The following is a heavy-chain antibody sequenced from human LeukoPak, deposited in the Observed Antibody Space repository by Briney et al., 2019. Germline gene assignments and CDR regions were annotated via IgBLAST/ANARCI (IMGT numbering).Heavy chain of an antibody. J-gene: IGHJ4*02. CDR2: IYYSGST. Sequence: SETLSLTCTVSGGSISSSSYYWGWIRQPPGKGLEWIGSIYYSGSTYYNPSLKSRVTISVDTSKNQFSLKLSSVTAADTAVYYCARYSGYDLIDYWGQGTLVTVSS. D-gene: IGHD5-12*01. V-gene: IGHV4-39*07. CDR1: GGSISSSSYY. CDR3: ARYSGYDLIDY.